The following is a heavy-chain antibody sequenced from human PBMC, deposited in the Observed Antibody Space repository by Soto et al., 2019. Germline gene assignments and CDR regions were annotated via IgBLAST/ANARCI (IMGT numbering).Heavy chain of an antibody. J-gene: IGHJ3*02. D-gene: IGHD2-21*02. CDR2: IGTAGDT. CDR1: GFTFSSYD. V-gene: IGHV3-13*01. Sequence: EVQLVESGGGLVQPGGSLRLSCAASGFTFSSYDMHWVRQATGKGLEWVSAIGTAGDTYYPGSVKGRFTISRENAKNSLYLQMNSLRAGDTAVYYCARGSLTYDAFDIWGQGTMVTVSS. CDR3: ARGSLTYDAFDI.